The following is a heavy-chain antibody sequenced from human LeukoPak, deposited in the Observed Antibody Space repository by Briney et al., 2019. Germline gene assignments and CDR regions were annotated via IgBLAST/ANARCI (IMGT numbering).Heavy chain of an antibody. Sequence: GGSLRLSCAASGFTFSSYAMTWVRHAPGKGLEWVSAISGGGGSTYHADSVKGRFTISRDNSKNTLYLQMDSLRAEDTAVYYCANSYTSSSRTPFDCWGQGTLVTVSS. V-gene: IGHV3-23*01. D-gene: IGHD6-6*01. CDR1: GFTFSSYA. CDR3: ANSYTSSSRTPFDC. J-gene: IGHJ4*02. CDR2: ISGGGGST.